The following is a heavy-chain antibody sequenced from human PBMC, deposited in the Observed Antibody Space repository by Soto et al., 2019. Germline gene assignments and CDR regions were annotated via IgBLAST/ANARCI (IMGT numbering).Heavy chain of an antibody. J-gene: IGHJ6*02. Sequence: EVQLVESGGGLVQPGGSLRLSCAASGFTVSSNYMSWVRQAPGKGLEWVSVIYSGGSTYYADSVKGRFTISRDNSKNTXYXRMNSLRAEDTAVDYCARDKRAYGSGSYYYYYGMDVWGQGTTVTVSS. CDR3: ARDKRAYGSGSYYYYYGMDV. D-gene: IGHD3-10*01. CDR1: GFTVSSNY. CDR2: IYSGGST. V-gene: IGHV3-66*01.